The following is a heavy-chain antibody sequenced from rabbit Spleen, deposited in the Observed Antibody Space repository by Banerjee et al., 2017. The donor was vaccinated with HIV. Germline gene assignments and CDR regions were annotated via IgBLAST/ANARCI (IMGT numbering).Heavy chain of an antibody. CDR3: ARDTASSFSSYGMDL. V-gene: IGHV1S45*01. D-gene: IGHD8-1*01. J-gene: IGHJ6*01. CDR2: IDAGSSGFT. Sequence: QEQLEESGGGLVKPEGSLTLTCTTSGVSFSGDSYMCWVRQAPGKGLEWVVCIDAGSSGFTYFASWAKGRFTISKTSSTTVTLQMTSLTAADTATYFCARDTASSFSSYGMDLWGQGTLVTVS. CDR1: GVSFSGDSY.